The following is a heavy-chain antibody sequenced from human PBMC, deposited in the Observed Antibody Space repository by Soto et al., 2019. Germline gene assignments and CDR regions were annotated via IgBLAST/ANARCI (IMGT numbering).Heavy chain of an antibody. J-gene: IGHJ3*01. CDR3: ARARWYDAFDV. CDR1: GFFISSGNY. Sequence: SETLSLTCAVSGFFISSGNYWGWIRKPPGKGLEWIGSIFHGGNTYYNPSLKGRVTISVDMSKNQFSLKLNSVTAADTAVYYCARARWYDAFDVWGQGTVVTVSS. V-gene: IGHV4-38-2*01. D-gene: IGHD2-15*01. CDR2: IFHGGNT.